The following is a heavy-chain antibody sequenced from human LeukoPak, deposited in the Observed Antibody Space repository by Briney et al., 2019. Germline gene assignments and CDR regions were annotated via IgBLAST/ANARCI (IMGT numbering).Heavy chain of an antibody. J-gene: IGHJ3*02. V-gene: IGHV1-3*01. D-gene: IGHD3-16*01. CDR2: INAGNGNT. CDR3: ARNPVGGNAFDI. CDR1: GYTFIIYA. Sequence: ASVKVSCKASGYTFIIYAIHWVRQAPGQRLEWMGWINAGNGNTKYSQKFQGRVTITRDTSASTAYVELSSLRSEDTAVYYCARNPVGGNAFDIWGQGTVVTVSS.